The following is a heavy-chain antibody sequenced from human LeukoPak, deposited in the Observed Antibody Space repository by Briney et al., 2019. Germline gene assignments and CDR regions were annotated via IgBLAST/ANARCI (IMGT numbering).Heavy chain of an antibody. CDR2: IWYDGGNK. Sequence: GGSLRLSCAASGFTFRNHGMYWVRQAPGKGLEWVAVIWYDGGNKYYGDSVKGRFTISRDNSKNSLYLQMDSLRVEDTAVYYCVRDIGGFYRGYGDSWGQGTLVTVSS. D-gene: IGHD5-12*01. CDR3: VRDIGGFYRGYGDS. V-gene: IGHV3-33*01. J-gene: IGHJ4*02. CDR1: GFTFRNHG.